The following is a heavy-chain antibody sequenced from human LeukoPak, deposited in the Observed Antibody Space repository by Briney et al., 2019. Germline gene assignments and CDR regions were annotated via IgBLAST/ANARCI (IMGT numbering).Heavy chain of an antibody. Sequence: GGSLRLSCAASGFTFSSYSMNWVRQAPGKGLEWVSSISSSSSYIYYADSVKGRFTISGDNAKNSLYLQMNSLRAEDTAVYYCARELTGIRDYWGQGTLVTVSS. D-gene: IGHD7-27*01. V-gene: IGHV3-21*01. CDR2: ISSSSSYI. CDR3: ARELTGIRDY. CDR1: GFTFSSYS. J-gene: IGHJ4*02.